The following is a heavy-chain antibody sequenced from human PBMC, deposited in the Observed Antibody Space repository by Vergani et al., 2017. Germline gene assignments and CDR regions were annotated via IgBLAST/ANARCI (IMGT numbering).Heavy chain of an antibody. CDR1: GFSLSTSGMC. Sequence: QVTLRESGPALVKPTQTLTLTCTFSGFSLSTSGMCVSWIRQPPGKALEWLALIDWDDDTYYSTSLKTRLTISKDTSKNQVVLTMTNMDPVDTATYYCARGSRYYYYYYMDVWGKGTTVTVSS. CDR2: IDWDDDT. D-gene: IGHD3-10*01. CDR3: ARGSRYYYYYYMDV. J-gene: IGHJ6*03. V-gene: IGHV2-70*01.